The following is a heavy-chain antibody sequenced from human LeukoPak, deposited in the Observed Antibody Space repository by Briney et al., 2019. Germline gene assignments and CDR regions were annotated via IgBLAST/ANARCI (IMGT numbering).Heavy chain of an antibody. CDR2: FHTSGST. CDR3: ATTYSTHYYYYYMDV. V-gene: IGHV4-4*07. Sequence: SETLSLTCTVSGGSISSYYWSWIRQPAGKGLEWIGRFHTSGSTNYNPSLKSRVTISVDTSKNQFSLKLSSVTAADTAVYYCATTYSTHYYYYYMDVWGKGTTVTISS. J-gene: IGHJ6*03. D-gene: IGHD6-13*01. CDR1: GGSISSYY.